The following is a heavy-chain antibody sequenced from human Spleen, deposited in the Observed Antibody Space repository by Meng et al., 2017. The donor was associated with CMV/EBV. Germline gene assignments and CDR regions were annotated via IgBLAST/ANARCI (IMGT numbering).Heavy chain of an antibody. Sequence: SGFTFNDHGMSWVRQAPGKGLEWVSGINWKGGDTGYADSVKGRFTISRDNAKNMLYLQMNNLRVDDTAVYYCARAEEYDNSGYFDLWGRGTLVTVSS. CDR1: GFTFNDHG. V-gene: IGHV3-20*03. J-gene: IGHJ2*01. CDR2: INWKGGDT. D-gene: IGHD3-9*01. CDR3: ARAEEYDNSGYFDL.